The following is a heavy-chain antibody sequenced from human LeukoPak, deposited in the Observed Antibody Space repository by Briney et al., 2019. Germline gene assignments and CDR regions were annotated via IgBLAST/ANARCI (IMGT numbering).Heavy chain of an antibody. CDR2: IKQDGSEK. V-gene: IGHV3-7*01. Sequence: PGGSLRLSCAASGFTFSSYWMSWVRQAPGRGLEWVANIKQDGSEKYYVDSVKGRFTISRDNAKNSPYLQMNSLRAEDTAVYYCARTPYYFDSSGYSYYFDYWGQGTLVTVSS. J-gene: IGHJ4*02. D-gene: IGHD3-22*01. CDR1: GFTFSSYW. CDR3: ARTPYYFDSSGYSYYFDY.